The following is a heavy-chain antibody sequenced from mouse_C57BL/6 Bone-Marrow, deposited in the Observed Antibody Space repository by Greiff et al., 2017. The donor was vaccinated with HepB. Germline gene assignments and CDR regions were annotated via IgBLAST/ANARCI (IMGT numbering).Heavy chain of an antibody. Sequence: QVQLQQSGTELVKPGASVKLSCKASGYTFTSYWMHWVKQRPGQGLEWIGNINPSNGGTNYNEKFKSKATLTVDKASSTAYMQLSSLTSEDAAVYYCARSFYYSLFDYGGQGTTLTVSS. CDR3: ARSFYYSLFDY. V-gene: IGHV1-53*01. J-gene: IGHJ2*01. D-gene: IGHD2-12*01. CDR1: GYTFTSYW. CDR2: INPSNGGT.